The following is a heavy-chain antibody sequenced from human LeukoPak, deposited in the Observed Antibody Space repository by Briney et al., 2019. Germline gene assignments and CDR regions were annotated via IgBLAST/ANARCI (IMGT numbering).Heavy chain of an antibody. V-gene: IGHV3-23*01. CDR1: GFTFTTYA. CDR2: INGSGDTT. D-gene: IGHD3-22*01. Sequence: GGSMRLSCAASGFTFTTYAMSWVRQAPGKGLEWVSGINGSGDTTHHVDSVKGRFTISRDNSKNTLFLQMNSLRVEDTALYYCARAYGSSGYFQLPIDYWGQGTLVTVSS. CDR3: ARAYGSSGYFQLPIDY. J-gene: IGHJ4*02.